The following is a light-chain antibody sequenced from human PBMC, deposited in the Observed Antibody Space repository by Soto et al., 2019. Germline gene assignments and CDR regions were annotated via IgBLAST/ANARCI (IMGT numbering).Light chain of an antibody. CDR3: QQYNNWPLT. V-gene: IGKV3D-15*01. CDR2: GAS. J-gene: IGKJ4*01. Sequence: EIVMPQSPATLSVSPGERATLSCRASQSVRDNLAWYQQKPGQAPRLLIYGASTRATGIPARFSGIGSGTDFTLTISSLQSEDLTVYYCQQYNNWPLTFGGGTKVDI. CDR1: QSVRDN.